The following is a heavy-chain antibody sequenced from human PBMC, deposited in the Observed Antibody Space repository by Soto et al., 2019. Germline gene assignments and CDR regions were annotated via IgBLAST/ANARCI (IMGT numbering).Heavy chain of an antibody. CDR1: GDPMSSGAYY. CDR2: IYYSGNT. V-gene: IGHV4-31*03. CDR3: ASSYSGYLDN. Sequence: TLSLTCIVSGDPMSSGAYYWNWIRQHPGKGLEWIGYIYYSGNTYYNPSLKSRIVISVDTSKNQFSLNLGSVTAADTAIYYCASSYSGYLDNWGRGALVTVSS. J-gene: IGHJ4*02. D-gene: IGHD3-22*01.